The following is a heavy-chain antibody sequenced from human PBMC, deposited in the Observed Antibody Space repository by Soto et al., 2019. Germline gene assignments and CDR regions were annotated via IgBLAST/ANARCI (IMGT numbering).Heavy chain of an antibody. CDR1: GFTFSSSA. J-gene: IGHJ1*01. CDR3: AATLDSGSYDFGGQPW. CDR2: IVVASGKT. Sequence: GASVKVSCKASGFTFSSSAIQWVRQARGQPLEWIGWIVVASGKTDYTHNLQARVTITRDKSTNTAYMELSGLRSEDTAVYYCAATLDSGSYDFGGQPWWGKGTLGSVSS. D-gene: IGHD2-21*01. V-gene: IGHV1-58*02.